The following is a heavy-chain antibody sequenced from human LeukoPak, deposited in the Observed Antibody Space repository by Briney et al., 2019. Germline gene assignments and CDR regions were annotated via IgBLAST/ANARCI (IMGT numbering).Heavy chain of an antibody. J-gene: IGHJ4*02. V-gene: IGHV4-59*01. CDR2: IYHSGST. D-gene: IGHD6-13*01. CDR1: GGSISSYY. Sequence: SETLSLTCSVSGGSISSYYWSWIRQPPGKGLEWIGYIYHSGSTNYNPSLKSRVTISVDTSKNQFSLKLSSVTAADTAVYYCARNVIAAAVPDYWGQGTLVTVSS. CDR3: ARNVIAAAVPDY.